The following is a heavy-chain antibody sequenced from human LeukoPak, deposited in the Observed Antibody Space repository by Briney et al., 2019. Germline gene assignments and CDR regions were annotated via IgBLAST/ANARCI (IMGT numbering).Heavy chain of an antibody. V-gene: IGHV1-69*06. CDR2: IIPIFGTA. D-gene: IGHD6-19*01. Sequence: GSSVKVSCKASGGTFSSYAISWVRQAPGQGLEWMGGIIPIFGTANYAQKFQGRVTITADKSTSTAYMELSSLRSEDTAVYYCARAHSSGWYAYYFDYWGQGTLVTVSS. CDR1: GGTFSSYA. J-gene: IGHJ4*02. CDR3: ARAHSSGWYAYYFDY.